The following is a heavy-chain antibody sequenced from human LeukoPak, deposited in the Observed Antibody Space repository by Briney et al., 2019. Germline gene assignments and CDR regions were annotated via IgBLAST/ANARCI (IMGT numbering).Heavy chain of an antibody. CDR1: GGSISSSSYY. Sequence: SETLSLTCTASGGSISSSSYYWGWIRQPPGKGLEWIGSIYYSGSTYYNPSLKSRVTISVDTSKNQFSLKLSSVTAADTAVYYCARDRGYDSSGAFDYWGQGTLVTVSS. V-gene: IGHV4-39*07. J-gene: IGHJ4*02. CDR2: IYYSGST. CDR3: ARDRGYDSSGAFDY. D-gene: IGHD3-22*01.